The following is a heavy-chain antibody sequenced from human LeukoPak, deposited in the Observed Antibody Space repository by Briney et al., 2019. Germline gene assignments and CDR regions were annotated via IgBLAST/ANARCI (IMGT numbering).Heavy chain of an antibody. V-gene: IGHV3-21*01. J-gene: IGHJ6*02. Sequence: PGGSLRLSCAASGFTFSSYSMNWVRQAPGKGLEWVSSISSSSSYIYYADSVKGRFTISRDSAKNSLYLQMNSLRAEDTAVYYCAREDCSSTSCFYYYYYGMDVWGQGTTVTVSS. CDR1: GFTFSSYS. D-gene: IGHD2-2*01. CDR2: ISSSSSYI. CDR3: AREDCSSTSCFYYYYYGMDV.